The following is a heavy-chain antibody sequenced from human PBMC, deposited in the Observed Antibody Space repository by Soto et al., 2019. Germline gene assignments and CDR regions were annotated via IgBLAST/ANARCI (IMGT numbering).Heavy chain of an antibody. CDR2: IKQDGSEK. D-gene: IGHD6-6*01. V-gene: IGHV3-7*01. CDR3: ARDSTYSSSLWGYYYYMDV. CDR1: GFTFSSYW. J-gene: IGHJ6*03. Sequence: PGGSLRLSCAASGFTFSSYWMSWVRQAPGKGLEWVANIKQDGSEKYYVDSVKGRFTISRDNAKNSLYLQMNSLRAEDTAVYYCARDSTYSSSLWGYYYYMDVWGKGTTVTVSS.